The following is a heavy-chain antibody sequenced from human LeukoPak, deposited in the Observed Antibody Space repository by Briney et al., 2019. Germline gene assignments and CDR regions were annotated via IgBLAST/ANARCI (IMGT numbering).Heavy chain of an antibody. CDR3: ARGSGYDSGDAFDI. D-gene: IGHD5-12*01. Sequence: PSETLSLTCTVSGGSISSYYWSWIRQPPGKGLEWIGYIYYSGSTNYNPSLKSRVTISVDTSKNQFSLKLSSVTAADTAVYYCARGSGYDSGDAFDIWGQGTMVTVSS. J-gene: IGHJ3*02. CDR2: IYYSGST. V-gene: IGHV4-59*01. CDR1: GGSISSYY.